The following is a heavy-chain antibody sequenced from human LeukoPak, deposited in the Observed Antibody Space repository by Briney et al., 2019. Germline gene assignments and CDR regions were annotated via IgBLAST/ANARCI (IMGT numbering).Heavy chain of an antibody. CDR1: GFTFSSYS. CDR3: ARDYSSSWSEYFQH. J-gene: IGHJ1*01. CDR2: ISSSSSYI. D-gene: IGHD6-13*01. V-gene: IGHV3-21*01. Sequence: PGGSLRLSCAASGFTFSSYSMNWVRQAPGKGLEWVSSISSSSSYIYYADSVKGRFTISRDNAKNSLYLQMNSLRAEDTAVYYCARDYSSSWSEYFQHWGQGTLVTVSS.